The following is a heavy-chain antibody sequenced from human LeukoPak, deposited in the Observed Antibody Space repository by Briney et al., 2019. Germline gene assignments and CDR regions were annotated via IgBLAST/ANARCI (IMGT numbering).Heavy chain of an antibody. J-gene: IGHJ2*01. D-gene: IGHD6-13*01. CDR3: ARVSSSWYQDWYFDR. CDR2: INHSGST. Sequence: SETLSLTCAVSGGSFNNYYWNWIRQPPGKGLEWIGEINHSGSTNFNPSLKSRVTMSVDTSKNQFSLKLSSVTAADTAVYYCARVSSSWYQDWYFDRWGCGTLVTVSS. CDR1: GGSFNNYY. V-gene: IGHV4-34*01.